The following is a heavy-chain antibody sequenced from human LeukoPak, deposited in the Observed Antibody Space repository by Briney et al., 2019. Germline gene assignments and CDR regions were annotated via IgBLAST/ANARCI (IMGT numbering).Heavy chain of an antibody. CDR2: VYSGAY. J-gene: IGHJ4*02. D-gene: IGHD3-3*01. Sequence: SETLSLTCTVSGASITNYFWGWIRQPPGKGLQWIGYVYSGAYYYNPSLVSRLTVSVDTAKNQFSLGLRSVTAADTAVYYCARLRPRTNYDFSSGYYAFDYWGQGTLVTISS. CDR1: GASITNYF. V-gene: IGHV4-4*09. CDR3: ARLRPRTNYDFSSGYYAFDY.